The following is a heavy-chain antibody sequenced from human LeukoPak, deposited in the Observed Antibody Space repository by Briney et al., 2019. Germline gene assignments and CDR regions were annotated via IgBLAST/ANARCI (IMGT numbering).Heavy chain of an antibody. Sequence: GGSLRLSCSASGFSFSSYAMYWVRQAPGKGLEYVSAISNNGGSTYYADSVKGRFTISRDNSKNTLYLQMSSLRAEDTAVYYCVKSHSSGWDYWGQGTLVTASS. CDR1: GFSFSSYA. CDR2: ISNNGGST. V-gene: IGHV3-64D*06. D-gene: IGHD6-19*01. J-gene: IGHJ4*02. CDR3: VKSHSSGWDY.